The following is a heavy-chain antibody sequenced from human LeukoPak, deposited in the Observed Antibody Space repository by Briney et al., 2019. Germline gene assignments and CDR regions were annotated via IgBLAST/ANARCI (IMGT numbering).Heavy chain of an antibody. CDR3: ARGGWSLDF. V-gene: IGHV4-59*01. CDR2: IYYSGST. CDR1: GGSISSYY. J-gene: IGHJ2*01. Sequence: KPSETLSLTCTVSGGSISSYYWSWIRQPPGKGLEWIGYIYYSGSTNYNPSLKSRVTISVDTSKNQFSLKLSSVTAADTAVYYCARGGWSLDFWGRGTLVTVSS.